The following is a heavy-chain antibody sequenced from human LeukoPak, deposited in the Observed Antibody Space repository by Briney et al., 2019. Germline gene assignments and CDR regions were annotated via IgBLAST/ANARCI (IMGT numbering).Heavy chain of an antibody. CDR3: AREGYYDSRSMDY. CDR1: GFTFSSYG. D-gene: IGHD3-22*01. J-gene: IGHJ4*02. CDR2: IRYDGSNK. Sequence: PGGSLRLSCAASGFTFSSYGMHWVRQAPGKGLEWVAFIRYDGSNKYYADSVKGRFTISRDNSKNTLYLQMNSLRAEDTAVYYCAREGYYDSRSMDYWGQGTLVTVSS. V-gene: IGHV3-30*02.